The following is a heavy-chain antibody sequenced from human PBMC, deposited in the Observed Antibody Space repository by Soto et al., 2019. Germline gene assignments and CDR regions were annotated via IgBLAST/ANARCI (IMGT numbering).Heavy chain of an antibody. CDR1: GLSFNKYW. V-gene: IGHV3-74*01. CDR2: INDRGGDT. D-gene: IGHD5-12*01. Sequence: PGESLQRSYEPPGLSFNKYWMQWDRQAQGKGLVWVSGINDRGGDTSYADSVKGRFTISRDNSGDTLYLQMNSLRVEDTAVYYCTKDARRDGYWDFDYWGQGTVVTVSS. J-gene: IGHJ4*02. CDR3: TKDARRDGYWDFDY.